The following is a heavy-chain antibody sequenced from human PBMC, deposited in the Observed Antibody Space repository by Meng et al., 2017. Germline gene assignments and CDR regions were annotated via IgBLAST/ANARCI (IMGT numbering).Heavy chain of an antibody. D-gene: IGHD2-2*01. CDR1: GYTFTSYY. CDR2: ISAYNGNT. CDR3: ARDRPNIVVVPAAIFHYYYGMDV. Sequence: ASVKVSCKASGYTFTSYYMHWVRQAPGQGLEWMGWISAYNGNTNYAQKLQGRVTMTTDTSTSTAYMELRSLRSDDTAVYYCARDRPNIVVVPAAIFHYYYGMDVWGQGTTVTVSS. V-gene: IGHV1-18*04. J-gene: IGHJ6*02.